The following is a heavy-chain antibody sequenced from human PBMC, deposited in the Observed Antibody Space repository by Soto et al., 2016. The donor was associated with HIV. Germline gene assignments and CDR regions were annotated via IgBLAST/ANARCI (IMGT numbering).Heavy chain of an antibody. CDR2: VSRSGDDV. V-gene: IGHV3-21*01. CDR1: GFTFSRYT. J-gene: IGHJ4*02. CDR3: ARTPPYDY. Sequence: DVQLVESGGGLVKPGGSLRLSCAASGFTFSRYTMHWVRQTPGKGLEWLSFVSRSGDDVDYADSVKGRFTISRDNARNLLYLQMSSLRDDDTAVYYCARTPPYDYWGQGTQVT.